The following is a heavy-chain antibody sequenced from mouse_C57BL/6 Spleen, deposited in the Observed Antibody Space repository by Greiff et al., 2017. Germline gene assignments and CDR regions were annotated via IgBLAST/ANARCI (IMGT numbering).Heavy chain of an antibody. CDR3: AREDYYGSSYYFDY. V-gene: IGHV5-9*01. J-gene: IGHJ2*01. CDR2: ISSGGGNT. Sequence: EVQRVESGGGLVKPGGSLKLSCAASGFTFSSYTMSWVRQTPEKRLEWVATISSGGGNTYYPDSVKGRFTISRDNAKNTLYLQMSSLRSEDTALYYCAREDYYGSSYYFDYWGQGTTLTVSS. CDR1: GFTFSSYT. D-gene: IGHD1-1*01.